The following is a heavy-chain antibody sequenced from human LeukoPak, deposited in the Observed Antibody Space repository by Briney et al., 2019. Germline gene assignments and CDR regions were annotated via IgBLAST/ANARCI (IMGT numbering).Heavy chain of an antibody. CDR3: ARGGSRTYYHY. CDR1: GGSVSSTTYF. V-gene: IGHV4-61*01. CDR2: IYYSGST. D-gene: IGHD2-15*01. Sequence: PSETLSLTCTVSGGSVSSTTYFWSWLRHPPGKGLEGIGYIYYSGSTNYNPSLKSRVTISVDTSKHQFSLKLSSVTAADTAVYYCARGGSRTYYHYWGQGTLVTVSS. J-gene: IGHJ4*02.